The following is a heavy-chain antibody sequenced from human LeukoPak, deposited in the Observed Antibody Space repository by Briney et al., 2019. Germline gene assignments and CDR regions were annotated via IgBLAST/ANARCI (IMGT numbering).Heavy chain of an antibody. CDR3: ARLPWELRWFDP. CDR2: IIPIFGPA. Sequence: SVKVSCKISGDTFNSFAITWVRQAPGQGLEWMGRIIPIFGPANYAQKFQGRVTITTDESTSTAYMELSSLRFDDTAVYYCARLPWELRWFDPWGQGTLVTVSS. CDR1: GDTFNSFA. J-gene: IGHJ5*02. D-gene: IGHD1-26*01. V-gene: IGHV1-69*05.